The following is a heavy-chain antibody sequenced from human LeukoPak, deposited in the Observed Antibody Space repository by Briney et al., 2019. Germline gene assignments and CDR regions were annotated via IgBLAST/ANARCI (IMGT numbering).Heavy chain of an antibody. CDR3: ATWAFYHGLDV. V-gene: IGHV3-43*02. D-gene: IGHD1-26*01. CDR2: INSDGGKT. CDR1: GFAFHAFD. Sequence: GGSLRLSCAASGFAFHAFDMYWVRQAPGKGLEWVSRINSDGGKTYYADPVRGRSTISRDNSKNSLYLQMNSLRTDDAALYYCATWAFYHGLDVWGQGTTVTVSS. J-gene: IGHJ6*02.